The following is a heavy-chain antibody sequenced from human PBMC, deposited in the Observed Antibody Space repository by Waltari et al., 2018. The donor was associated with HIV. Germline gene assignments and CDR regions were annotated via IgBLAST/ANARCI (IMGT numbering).Heavy chain of an antibody. CDR3: ARDRGTAMVDY. J-gene: IGHJ4*02. CDR2: IYYSGST. CDR1: GGSVSSGSYS. D-gene: IGHD5-18*01. Sequence: QVQLQESGPGLVKPSETLSLTCTVSGGSVSSGSYSWSWIRQPPGKGLEWIGYIYYSGSTNYNPSLKSRVTISVDTSKNQFSLKLSSVTAADTAVYYCARDRGTAMVDYWGQGTLVTVSS. V-gene: IGHV4-61*01.